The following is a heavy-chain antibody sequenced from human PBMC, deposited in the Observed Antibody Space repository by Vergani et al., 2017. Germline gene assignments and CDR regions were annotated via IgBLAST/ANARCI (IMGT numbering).Heavy chain of an antibody. CDR2: TWYDGNNK. V-gene: IGHV3-33*01. CDR1: GFTFNQYG. J-gene: IGHJ5*02. Sequence: QVQLVESGGGVVQPGRSLRLSCAASGFTFNQYGMHWVRQAPGKGLEWVAVTWYDGNNKQYADSVKGRFTISRDNSKCTMYLQMNSLRDEDTGVYYCASDLLLLYNRCDPWVQGTLVTVSS. CDR3: ASDLLLLYNRCDP. D-gene: IGHD1-14*01.